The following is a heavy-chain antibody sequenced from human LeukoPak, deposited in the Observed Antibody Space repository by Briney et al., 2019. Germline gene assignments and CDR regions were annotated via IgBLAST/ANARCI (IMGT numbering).Heavy chain of an antibody. CDR2: MKPDSGNS. Sequence: ASVKVSCKASGYPFTSYEINWVRQATGEGLEWMGWMKPDSGNSAYAQKFRGRVTLSSNSSINTAYMEVSSLGSDDTAVYFCARRTLDYDVVTGIHYYYMDVWGTGTTVTVSS. V-gene: IGHV1-8*01. CDR1: GYPFTSYE. CDR3: ARRTLDYDVVTGIHYYYMDV. J-gene: IGHJ6*03. D-gene: IGHD3-9*01.